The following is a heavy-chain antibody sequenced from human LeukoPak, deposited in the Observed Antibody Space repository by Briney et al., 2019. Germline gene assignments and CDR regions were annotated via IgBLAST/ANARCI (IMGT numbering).Heavy chain of an antibody. D-gene: IGHD5-18*01. CDR2: FYPGDSDT. J-gene: IGHJ4*02. CDR1: EYNFASFW. CDR3: ARQGGYSYGLPFDY. V-gene: IGHV5-51*01. Sequence: GESLKISCKGSEYNFASFWIGWGRQLPGKGLEWMGIFYPGDSDTTYSPSFQGQVTISADKSISTAFLQWSSLKASDTALYYCARQGGYSYGLPFDYWGQGTLVTVSS.